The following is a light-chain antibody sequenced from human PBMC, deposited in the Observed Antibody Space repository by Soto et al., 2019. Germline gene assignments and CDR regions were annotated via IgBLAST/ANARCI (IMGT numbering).Light chain of an antibody. J-gene: IGKJ1*01. Sequence: DIQMTQSPSTLSSSVGDRVTITCRASQSISTGLAWYQQKPGKAPNLLIYDASTLESGVPSRFSGSGSATEFTLTISCLKPDDFATYYCQHYSTVWAFGQGTKVDIK. CDR3: QHYSTVWA. V-gene: IGKV1-5*01. CDR1: QSISTG. CDR2: DAS.